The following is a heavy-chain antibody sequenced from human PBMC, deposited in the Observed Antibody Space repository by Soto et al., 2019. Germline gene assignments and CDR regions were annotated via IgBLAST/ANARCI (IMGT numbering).Heavy chain of an antibody. CDR1: GGSIGSSSYY. CDR2: IYYSGST. D-gene: IGHD1-20*01. Sequence: SETLSLTCTVSGGSIGSSSYYWGWIRHPPGKGLEWIGSIYYSGSTYYNPSLKSRVTISVDTSKNQFSLKLSSVTAADTAVYYCARQNNWNYYYYGMDVWGQGTTVTVSS. V-gene: IGHV4-39*01. J-gene: IGHJ6*02. CDR3: ARQNNWNYYYYGMDV.